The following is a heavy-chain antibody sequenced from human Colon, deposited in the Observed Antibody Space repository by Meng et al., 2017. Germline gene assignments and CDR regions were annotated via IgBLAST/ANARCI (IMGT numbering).Heavy chain of an antibody. D-gene: IGHD4-17*01. J-gene: IGHJ5*02. V-gene: IGHV4-34*02. CDR1: GGSFGGFY. Sequence: QWGAGLLNPSETRSLSCCVSGGSFGGFYGSWIRQPPGKGLEWIGEIDHFGISNYNSSLKGRLTMSVDPSKKQISRTLTSGTAADTAVYYCAAGLRHGDWFDPWGPGTLVTVSS. CDR2: IDHFGIS. CDR3: AAGLRHGDWFDP.